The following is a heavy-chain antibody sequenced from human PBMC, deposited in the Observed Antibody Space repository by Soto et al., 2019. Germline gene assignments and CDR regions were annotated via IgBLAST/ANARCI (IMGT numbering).Heavy chain of an antibody. CDR1: GYTLTDFS. J-gene: IGHJ4*02. CDR2: FDPEDGET. Sequence: ASVKVSCKVSGYTLTDFSMHWVRQAPGKGLEWMGGFDPEDGETIYAQKFQGRVTMTEDTSTDTAYMELSSLRAEDTAVYYGAGYGDLGCFDDWGQGTLVTVSS. V-gene: IGHV1-24*01. D-gene: IGHD2-15*01. CDR3: AGYGDLGCFDD.